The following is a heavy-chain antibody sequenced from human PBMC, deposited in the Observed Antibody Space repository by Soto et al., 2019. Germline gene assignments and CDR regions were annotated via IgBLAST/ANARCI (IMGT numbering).Heavy chain of an antibody. CDR3: ARDPSSPAAYYYYGMDV. CDR2: INSDGSST. Sequence: GRALRVSCVSSVFTCISYRMHWVRQAPGKGLVWVSRINSDGSSTSYADSVKGRFTISRDNAKNTLYLQMNSLRAEDTAVYYCARDPSSPAAYYYYGMDVWGQGTTVTVSS. CDR1: VFTCISYR. J-gene: IGHJ6*02. D-gene: IGHD6-13*01. V-gene: IGHV3-74*01.